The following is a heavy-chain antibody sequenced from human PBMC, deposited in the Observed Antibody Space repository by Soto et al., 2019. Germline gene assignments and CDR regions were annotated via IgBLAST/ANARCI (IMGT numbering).Heavy chain of an antibody. Sequence: SETLSLTCTVSGGSFKSGSYSWSWIRRPPGKGLEWIGYVYHTGRTSYNPSPKSRVSISMDTSKNQFSLNLDSVTAADTAVYFCARDFAYFDSWGQGTLVTVSS. CDR2: VYHTGRT. CDR1: GGSFKSGSYS. D-gene: IGHD3-3*01. J-gene: IGHJ4*02. V-gene: IGHV4-61*01. CDR3: ARDFAYFDS.